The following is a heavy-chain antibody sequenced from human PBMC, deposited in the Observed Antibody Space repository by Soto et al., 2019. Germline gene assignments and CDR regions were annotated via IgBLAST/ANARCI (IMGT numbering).Heavy chain of an antibody. V-gene: IGHV6-1*01. CDR2: TYYKSKWYN. J-gene: IGHJ4*02. CDR3: ARDTPAKGSYFDY. CDR1: GDSVSSNSVA. D-gene: IGHD1-26*01. Sequence: SQTLSLTCAIPGDSVSSNSVAWNWIRQSPSRGLEWLGRTYYKSKWYNDYAVSVKSRITINPDTSKNQFSLQLNSVTPEDTAVYYCARDTPAKGSYFDYWGQGTLVTVSS.